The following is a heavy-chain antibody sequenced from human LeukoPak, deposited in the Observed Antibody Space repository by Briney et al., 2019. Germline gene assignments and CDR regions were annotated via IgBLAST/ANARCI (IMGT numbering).Heavy chain of an antibody. CDR1: GFXFSSSA. J-gene: IGHJ4*02. CDR2: VSSSGGST. CDR3: AKRVFAAAQDYFFDY. D-gene: IGHD2-15*01. Sequence: GGSLRLSCAASGFXFSSSAISWVRQAPGKGLEWVSAVSSSGGSTFYADSVKGRFTISRDNSKNTLFLQMNSLRAEDTAIYYCAKRVFAAAQDYFFDYWGPGTLVTVSS. V-gene: IGHV3-23*01.